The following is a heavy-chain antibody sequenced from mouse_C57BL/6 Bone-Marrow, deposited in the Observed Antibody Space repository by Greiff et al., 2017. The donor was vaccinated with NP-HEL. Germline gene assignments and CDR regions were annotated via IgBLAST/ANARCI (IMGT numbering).Heavy chain of an antibody. Sequence: EVQLQQSGAELVRPGASVKLSCTASGFNITDDYMPWVKQRPAQGLEWIGWLDPENGDTEYASKYQGKATITAETSSKTAYLQLSSLTSEDTAVYYCTKSTLEYWGQGTTLTVSS. V-gene: IGHV14-4*01. J-gene: IGHJ2*01. CDR1: GFNITDDY. CDR2: LDPENGDT. CDR3: TKSTLEY.